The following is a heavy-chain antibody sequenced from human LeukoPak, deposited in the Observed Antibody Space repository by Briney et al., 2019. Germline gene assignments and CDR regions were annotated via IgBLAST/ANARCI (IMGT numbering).Heavy chain of an antibody. V-gene: IGHV3-48*03. D-gene: IGHD3-22*01. CDR3: ARDEFGYYDSSGYIDY. J-gene: IGHJ4*02. Sequence: QSGGSLRLSCAASGFTFSSYEMNWVRQAPGKGLEWVSYISSSGSTIYYADSVKGRFTISRDNAKNSLYLQMNSLRAEDTAVYYCARDEFGYYDSSGYIDYWGQGTLVTVSS. CDR2: ISSSGSTI. CDR1: GFTFSSYE.